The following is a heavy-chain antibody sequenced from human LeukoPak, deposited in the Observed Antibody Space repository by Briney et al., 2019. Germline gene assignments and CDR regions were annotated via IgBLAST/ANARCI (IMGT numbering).Heavy chain of an antibody. CDR3: AGEAGGGYARAFDI. V-gene: IGHV4-4*07. D-gene: IGHD5-12*01. J-gene: IGHJ3*02. CDR1: GGSISSYS. CDR2: IYTSGTT. Sequence: PSETLSLTCIVSGGSISSYSWTWIRQPAGEGLEWIGRIYTSGTTNYEPSLKSRVTMSVDTSKNQFSLKLSSVTAADTAVYYCAGEAGGGYARAFDIWGQGTTVTVSS.